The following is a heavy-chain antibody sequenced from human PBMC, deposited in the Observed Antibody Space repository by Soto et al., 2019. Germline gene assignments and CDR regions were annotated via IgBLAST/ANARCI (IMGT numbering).Heavy chain of an antibody. CDR3: ERKEYSGYDYSFDY. Sequence: SETLSLTCTVSVGSISSSNWWSWVRQPPGKGLEWIGEIYHSGSTNYNPSLKSRVTISVDKSKNQFSLKLSSVTAADTAVYYCERKEYSGYDYSFDYWGQAILLTVS. CDR2: IYHSGST. V-gene: IGHV4-4*02. J-gene: IGHJ4*02. D-gene: IGHD5-12*01. CDR1: VGSISSSNW.